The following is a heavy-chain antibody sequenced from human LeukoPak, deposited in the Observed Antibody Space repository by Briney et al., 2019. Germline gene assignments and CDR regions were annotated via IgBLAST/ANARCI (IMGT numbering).Heavy chain of an antibody. J-gene: IGHJ4*02. D-gene: IGHD6-13*01. CDR2: INPNSGGT. CDR1: GYTFTGYY. Sequence: ASVKVSCKASGYTFTGYYIHWGRQAPGQGLEWMGWINPNSGGTNYTQKFQGRVTMTRDTSISTAYMELSRLRSDDTAVYYCASPIADGVRDYWGQGTLVTVSS. V-gene: IGHV1-2*02. CDR3: ASPIADGVRDY.